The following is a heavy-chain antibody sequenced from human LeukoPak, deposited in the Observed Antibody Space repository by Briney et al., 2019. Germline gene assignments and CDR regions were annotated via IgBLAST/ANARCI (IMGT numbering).Heavy chain of an antibody. CDR2: VRDRSKNYAT. Sequence: GGSLRLSCSAYGFGFQGSAVHWVRQSSGKGLEWVGCVRDRSKNYATIYGASVRGRFIISRDDSRNTAALQMNSLRIEDTAVYFCIRHVEWVAPKSWYQGTLVIVSS. J-gene: IGHJ5*02. V-gene: IGHV3-73*01. D-gene: IGHD6-19*01. CDR1: GFGFQGSA. CDR3: IRHVEWVAPKS.